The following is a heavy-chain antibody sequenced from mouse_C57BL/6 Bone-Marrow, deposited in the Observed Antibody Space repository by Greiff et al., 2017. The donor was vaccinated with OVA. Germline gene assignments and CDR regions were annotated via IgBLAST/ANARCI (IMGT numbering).Heavy chain of an antibody. CDR2: ICNGGGST. J-gene: IGHJ4*01. V-gene: IGHV5-12*01. D-gene: IGHD1-1*01. Sequence: EVQLVESGGGLVQPGGSLKLSRAASGFTFRDYYMYWVRQTPGKRLEWVAYICNGGGSTYYPDTVKGRLTISRDNAKNTLYLQMSRLESEDTAMYYCARRGSSYIMDYWGQGTSVTVSS. CDR1: GFTFRDYY. CDR3: ARRGSSYIMDY.